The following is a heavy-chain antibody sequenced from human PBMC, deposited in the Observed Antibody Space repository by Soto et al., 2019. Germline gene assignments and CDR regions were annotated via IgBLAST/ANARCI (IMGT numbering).Heavy chain of an antibody. Sequence: QIYLVQSGAEVKKPGASVKVSCKASGYTFTSYGIIWVRQAPGQGLEWMGWINTKNGNTHYAQKLQGRVTMTTDTXTTTAYMERRSLRTDDAAVYFCARDQAPYSNGWYYWGQGTLVTVSS. CDR3: ARDQAPYSNGWYY. V-gene: IGHV1-18*01. J-gene: IGHJ4*02. CDR1: GYTFTSYG. CDR2: INTKNGNT. D-gene: IGHD6-19*01.